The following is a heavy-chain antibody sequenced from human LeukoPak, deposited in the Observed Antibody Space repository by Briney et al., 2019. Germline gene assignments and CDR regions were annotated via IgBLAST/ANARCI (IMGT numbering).Heavy chain of an antibody. J-gene: IGHJ5*02. Sequence: ASVKVSCKASGYTFTSYGIGWVRQAPGQGLERMGWISAYNGNTNYAQKLQGRVTMTTDTSTSTAYMELRSLRSDDTAVYYCAREISYYDILTGYYLGWFDPWGQGTLVTVSS. CDR1: GYTFTSYG. D-gene: IGHD3-9*01. V-gene: IGHV1-18*01. CDR3: AREISYYDILTGYYLGWFDP. CDR2: ISAYNGNT.